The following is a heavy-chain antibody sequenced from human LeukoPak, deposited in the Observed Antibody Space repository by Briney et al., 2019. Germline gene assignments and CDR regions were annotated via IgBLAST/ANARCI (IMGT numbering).Heavy chain of an antibody. CDR2: ISGSGDNT. Sequence: PGGSLRLSCAASGFTFSNYAMSWVRQAPGKGLEWVSAISGSGDNTYYADSVKGRFTISRDNSKNTLYLQMNSLRAEDTAVYYCAKDLRASSGSYGYDDYWGQGTLVTVSS. J-gene: IGHJ4*02. CDR3: AKDLRASSGSYGYDDY. CDR1: GFTFSNYA. D-gene: IGHD1-26*01. V-gene: IGHV3-23*01.